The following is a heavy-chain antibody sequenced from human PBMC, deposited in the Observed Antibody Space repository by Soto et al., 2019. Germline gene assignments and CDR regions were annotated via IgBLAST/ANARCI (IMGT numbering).Heavy chain of an antibody. Sequence: QVQLVQSGAEVTKPGSSVKVSCKASGDTFSRYTITWVRQAPGHGLEWMGRFIPVLGITNYAQKFQCRLTITADKSVSTAYMALSSLRSEDTAVYYCARAAPREYHGSYYDYMDVWRRGTTVTVSS. CDR2: FIPVLGIT. CDR1: GDTFSRYT. V-gene: IGHV1-69*02. CDR3: ARAAPREYHGSYYDYMDV. D-gene: IGHD6-25*01. J-gene: IGHJ6*03.